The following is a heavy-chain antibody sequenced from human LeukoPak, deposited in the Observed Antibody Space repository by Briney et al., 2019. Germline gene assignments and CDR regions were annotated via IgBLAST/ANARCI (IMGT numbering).Heavy chain of an antibody. CDR3: ARGYYDFWSGYSNNWFDP. J-gene: IGHJ5*02. V-gene: IGHV4-31*03. D-gene: IGHD3-3*01. CDR1: GGSISSGGYY. Sequence: SQTLSLTCTVSGGSISSGGYYWSWIRQHPGKGLEWIGYIYYSGSTYYNPSLKSRVTMSVDTSKNQFSLKLSSVTAADTAVYYCARGYYDFWSGYSNNWFDPWGQGTLVTVSS. CDR2: IYYSGST.